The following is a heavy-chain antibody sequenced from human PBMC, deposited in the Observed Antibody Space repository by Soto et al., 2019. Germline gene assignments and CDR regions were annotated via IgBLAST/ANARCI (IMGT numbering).Heavy chain of an antibody. Sequence: SVPMSLSNAVSGYYITTSYLFLPRQPQRKGLEWIGFVYFSGNTKYNPSLESRLTMSVEVSENQISLNLNSVPAADTAVYYCGRAQYASGHPYLDFWGQGTPISAS. CDR2: VYFSGNT. V-gene: IGHV4-59*13. CDR3: GRAQYASGHPYLDF. J-gene: IGHJ4*02. CDR1: GYYITTSY. D-gene: IGHD3-10*01.